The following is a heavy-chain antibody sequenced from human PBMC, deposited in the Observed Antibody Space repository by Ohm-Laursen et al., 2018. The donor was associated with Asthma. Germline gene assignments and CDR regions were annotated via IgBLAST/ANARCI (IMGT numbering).Heavy chain of an antibody. D-gene: IGHD2-15*01. V-gene: IGHV1-69*01. CDR1: GGTFSSYA. J-gene: IGHJ4*02. CDR2: IIPFSGPT. CDR3: AIMGYCSGGSCYPDY. Sequence: SSVKVSCKASGGTFSSYAITWVRQAPGQGLEWVGGIIPFSGPTHYAQDFQGRDTITADGSTRTAYMELSSLRSEDTAMYYCAIMGYCSGGSCYPDYWGQGTLVTVSS.